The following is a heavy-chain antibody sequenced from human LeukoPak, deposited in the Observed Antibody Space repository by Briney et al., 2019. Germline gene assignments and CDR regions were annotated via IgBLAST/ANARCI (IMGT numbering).Heavy chain of an antibody. CDR1: GFTFSSYG. D-gene: IGHD4-23*01. V-gene: IGHV3-33*01. J-gene: IGHJ4*02. CDR2: IWYDGSNK. CDR3: ASIDYGGNSDGFDY. Sequence: GGSLRLSCAASGFTFSSYGMHWVRQAPGKGLEWVAVIWYDGSNKYCADSVKGRFTISRDNSKNTLYLQMNSLRAEDTAVYYCASIDYGGNSDGFDYWGQGTLVTVSS.